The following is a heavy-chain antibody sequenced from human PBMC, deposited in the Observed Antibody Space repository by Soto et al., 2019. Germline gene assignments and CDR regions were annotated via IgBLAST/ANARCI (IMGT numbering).Heavy chain of an antibody. J-gene: IGHJ3*02. CDR1: GFTFSSYG. D-gene: IGHD3-9*01. V-gene: IGHV3-30*18. CDR2: ISYDGSNK. CDR3: AKVNLPHGLVTHSGAFDI. Sequence: GGSLRLSCAASGFTFSSYGMHWVRQAPGKGLEWVAVISYDGSNKYYADSVKGRFTISRDNSKNTLYLQMNSLRAEDTAVYYCAKVNLPHGLVTHSGAFDIWGQGTMVTVSS.